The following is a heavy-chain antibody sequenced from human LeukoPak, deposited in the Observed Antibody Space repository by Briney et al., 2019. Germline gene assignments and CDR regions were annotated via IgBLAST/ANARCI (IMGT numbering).Heavy chain of an antibody. Sequence: KSSETLSLTCTVSGYSVSGDYWRWIRQTPGKGLEGIGYVSYSGGTNYNPSLKRRVSISWDPSKNQFSLKLSSPAAADPAVYYCARAPMAITTSGFPDAFYFWGEGTMVTVSS. V-gene: IGHV4-59*02. J-gene: IGHJ3*01. CDR1: GYSVSGDY. D-gene: IGHD5-12*01. CDR2: VSYSGGT. CDR3: ARAPMAITTSGFPDAFYF.